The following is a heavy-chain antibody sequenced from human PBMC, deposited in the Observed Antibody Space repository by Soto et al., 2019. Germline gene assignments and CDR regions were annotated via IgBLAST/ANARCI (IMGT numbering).Heavy chain of an antibody. CDR1: GFTFSSYA. J-gene: IGHJ4*02. CDR2: ISGSGGST. CDR3: AKSGYYDSILVRFGYYYFDY. Sequence: LRLSCAASGFTFSSYAMSWVRQAPGKGLEWVSAISGSGGSTYYADSVKGRFTISRDNSKNTLYLQMNSLRAEDTAVYYCAKSGYYDSILVRFGYYYFDYWGQGTLVTVSS. V-gene: IGHV3-23*01. D-gene: IGHD3-22*01.